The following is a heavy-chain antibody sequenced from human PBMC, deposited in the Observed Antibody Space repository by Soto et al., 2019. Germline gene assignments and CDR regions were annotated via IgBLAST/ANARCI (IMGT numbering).Heavy chain of an antibody. V-gene: IGHV5-51*01. CDR3: AREKRDYDSSGYYYPDAFDI. CDR2: IYPGDSDT. Sequence: GESLKISCKGSGYSFTSYWIGWVRQMPGKGLEWMGIIYPGDSDTRYSPSFQGQVTTSADKSISTAYLQWSSLKASDTAMYYCAREKRDYDSSGYYYPDAFDIWGQGTMVTVSS. J-gene: IGHJ3*02. CDR1: GYSFTSYW. D-gene: IGHD3-22*01.